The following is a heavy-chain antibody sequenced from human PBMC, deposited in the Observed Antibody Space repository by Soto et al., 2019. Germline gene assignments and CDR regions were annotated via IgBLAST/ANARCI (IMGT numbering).Heavy chain of an antibody. Sequence: GGSLRLSCAASGFTFSSYAMHWVRQAPGKGLEWVAVISYDGSNKYYADSVKGRFTISRDNSKNTLYLQMNSLRAEDTAVYYCARDGSVSGSYCPGDYWGQGTLVTVSS. V-gene: IGHV3-30-3*01. D-gene: IGHD1-26*01. J-gene: IGHJ4*02. CDR3: ARDGSVSGSYCPGDY. CDR2: ISYDGSNK. CDR1: GFTFSSYA.